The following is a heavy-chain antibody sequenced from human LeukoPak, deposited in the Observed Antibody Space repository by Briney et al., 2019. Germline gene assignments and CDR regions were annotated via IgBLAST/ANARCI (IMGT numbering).Heavy chain of an antibody. CDR2: ISYDGSNK. J-gene: IGHJ6*04. Sequence: GRSLRLSCAASGFTFSSYAMHWVRQAPGKGLERVAVISYDGSNKYYADSVKGRFTISRDNSKNTLYLQMNSLRAEDTAVYYCARDEALAYCGGDCQTVGYYGMDVWGKGTTVTVSS. CDR1: GFTFSSYA. D-gene: IGHD2-21*02. CDR3: ARDEALAYCGGDCQTVGYYGMDV. V-gene: IGHV3-30*04.